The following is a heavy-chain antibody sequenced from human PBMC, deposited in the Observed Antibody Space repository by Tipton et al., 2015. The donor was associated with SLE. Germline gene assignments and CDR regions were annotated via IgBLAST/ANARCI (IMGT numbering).Heavy chain of an antibody. CDR1: GYSISSDYY. CDR2: IYYSGTA. J-gene: IGHJ4*02. D-gene: IGHD6-19*01. Sequence: TLSLTCTVSGYSISSDYYWGWIRQPPGKGLEWIGFIYYSGTATYSPSLKGRVTISVDTSKKQFSLKLSSVTAADTAVYYCARSEYSSGLIGYWGQGTLVTVSS. V-gene: IGHV4-61*01. CDR3: ARSEYSSGLIGY.